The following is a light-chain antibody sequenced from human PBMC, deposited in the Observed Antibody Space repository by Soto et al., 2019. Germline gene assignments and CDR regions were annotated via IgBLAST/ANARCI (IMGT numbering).Light chain of an antibody. V-gene: IGLV2-14*01. Sequence: QSALTQPASVSRSPGQSITISCTGTSSDVGGYNYVSWYQQLPGKAPKLMIYDVNNRPSGVSNRFSGSKSGNTASPTISGLQAEDEADYYCSSYTGSSTFVFGTGTKLTVL. CDR1: SSDVGGYNY. CDR2: DVN. J-gene: IGLJ1*01. CDR3: SSYTGSSTFV.